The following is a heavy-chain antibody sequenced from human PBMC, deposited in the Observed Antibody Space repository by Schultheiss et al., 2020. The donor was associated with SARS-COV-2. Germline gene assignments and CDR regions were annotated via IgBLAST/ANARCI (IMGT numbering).Heavy chain of an antibody. CDR3: ARAVGDCTYDY. D-gene: IGHD2-21*02. J-gene: IGHJ4*02. Sequence: GGSLRLSCAASGFTFDDYGMSWVRQAPGKGLEWVSAIGTAGDTYYQGSVKGRFTISRENAKNSLYLQMNSLRAGDTAVYYCARAVGDCTYDYWGQGTLVTVSS. V-gene: IGHV3-13*01. CDR2: IGTAGDT. CDR1: GFTFDDYG.